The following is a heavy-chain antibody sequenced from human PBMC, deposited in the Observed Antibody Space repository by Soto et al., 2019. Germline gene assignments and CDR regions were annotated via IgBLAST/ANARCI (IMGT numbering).Heavy chain of an antibody. Sequence: SETLSLTCAVSGGSISSSNWWSWVRQPPGKGLEWIGEIYHSGSTNYNPSLKSRVTISVDKSKNQFSLKLSSVTAADTAVYYCARDPTPPLRKQLARGYNWFDPWGQGTLVTVSS. CDR1: GGSISSSNW. CDR2: IYHSGST. J-gene: IGHJ5*02. D-gene: IGHD6-13*01. V-gene: IGHV4-4*02. CDR3: ARDPTPPLRKQLARGYNWFDP.